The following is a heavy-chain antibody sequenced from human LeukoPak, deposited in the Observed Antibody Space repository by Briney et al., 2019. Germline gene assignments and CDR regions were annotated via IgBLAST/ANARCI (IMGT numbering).Heavy chain of an antibody. V-gene: IGHV4-34*01. CDR1: GGSFSGYY. CDR2: INHSGST. D-gene: IGHD2-8*01. J-gene: IGHJ4*02. CDR3: ARGYCTNAVCSLGPTQA. Sequence: PSETLSLTCAVYGGSFSGYYLSWIRQPPGKGLEWIGEINHSGSTNYNPSLKSRVTISVDTSKNQFSLKLSSVTAADTAVYYCARGYCTNAVCSLGPTQAWGQGTLVTVSS.